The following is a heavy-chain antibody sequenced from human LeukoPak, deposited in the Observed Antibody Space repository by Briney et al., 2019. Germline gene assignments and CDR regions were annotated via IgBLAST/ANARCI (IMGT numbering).Heavy chain of an antibody. V-gene: IGHV3-53*01. Sequence: GGSLRLSCAASGFTVSSNYMSWVRQAPGKGLEWVSVIYSGGSTYYADSVKGRFTISRDNSKNTLYLQMNSLRAEDTAVYYCARVKQQLVPGYCYYYMDVWGKGTTVTVSS. J-gene: IGHJ6*03. CDR3: ARVKQQLVPGYCYYYMDV. D-gene: IGHD6-13*01. CDR1: GFTVSSNY. CDR2: IYSGGST.